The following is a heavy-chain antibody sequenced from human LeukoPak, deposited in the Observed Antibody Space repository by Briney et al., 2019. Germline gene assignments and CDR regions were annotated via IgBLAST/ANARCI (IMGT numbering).Heavy chain of an antibody. D-gene: IGHD3-16*01. Sequence: PSETLSLTCTVSGGSISNYYWSWIRQPPGKALEWIGYIYYSGTANYNPSLKSRVTISLDTSKNQFSLNLRSVTAADTAVYYCAKDQGGPGDYWGQGTLVTVSS. CDR2: IYYSGTA. CDR3: AKDQGGPGDY. V-gene: IGHV4-59*01. CDR1: GGSISNYY. J-gene: IGHJ4*02.